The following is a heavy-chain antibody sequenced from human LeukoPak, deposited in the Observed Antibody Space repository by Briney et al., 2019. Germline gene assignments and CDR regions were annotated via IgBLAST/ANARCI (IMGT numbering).Heavy chain of an antibody. J-gene: IGHJ6*03. CDR1: GFTFSNYY. V-gene: IGHV3-11*04. Sequence: PGGSLRLSCAASGFTFSNYYMSWIRQAPGKGLEWVSYISSSGSTIYYADSVKGRFTISRDNAKNSLYLHMNSLRAEDTAVYYCARDFSDPNYYFYYMDVWGKGTTVTVSS. CDR2: ISSSGSTI. D-gene: IGHD1-26*01. CDR3: ARDFSDPNYYFYYMDV.